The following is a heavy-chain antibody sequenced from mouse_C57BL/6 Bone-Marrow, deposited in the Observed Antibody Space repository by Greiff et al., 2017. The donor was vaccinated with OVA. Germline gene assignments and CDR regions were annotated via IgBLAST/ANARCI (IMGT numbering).Heavy chain of an antibody. CDR3: ARPSYDYGFDY. CDR2: INSDGGST. V-gene: IGHV5-2*01. D-gene: IGHD2-4*01. CDR1: EYEFPSHD. J-gene: IGHJ2*01. Sequence: EVKVVESGGGLVQPGESLKLSCESNEYEFPSHDMSWVRKTPEKRLELVASINSDGGSTYYPDTMERRFIISRDNTKKTLYLQMSSLKSEDTALYYCARPSYDYGFDYWGQGTTLTVSS.